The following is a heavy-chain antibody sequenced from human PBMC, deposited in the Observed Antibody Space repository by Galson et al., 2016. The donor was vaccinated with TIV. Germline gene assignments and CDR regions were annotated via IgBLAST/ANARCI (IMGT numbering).Heavy chain of an antibody. D-gene: IGHD2-21*01. CDR2: ISWNGGVV. Sequence: SLRLSCAASGFTLDDYALHWVRQAPGKGLEWVSGISWNGGVVGSADSVKGRFTISRDNAKKSLYLQMNSLTTDDTVVYFCCKGSGDAPYYFYMDVWGEGTTVIVSS. V-gene: IGHV3-9*01. J-gene: IGHJ6*03. CDR3: CKGSGDAPYYFYMDV. CDR1: GFTLDDYA.